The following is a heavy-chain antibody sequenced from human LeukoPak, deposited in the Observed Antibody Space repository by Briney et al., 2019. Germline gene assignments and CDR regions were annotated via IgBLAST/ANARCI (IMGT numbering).Heavy chain of an antibody. V-gene: IGHV3-53*01. J-gene: IGHJ4*02. CDR2: IYTGGST. Sequence: GGSLRLSCAASGSTVSSNYMGWVRQAPGKGLEWVSVIYTGGSTYYADSVKGRFTISRDNSKNTLYLQMNSLRAEDTAVYYCARVENTAMTYWGQGTLVTVSS. CDR3: ARVENTAMTY. D-gene: IGHD5-18*01. CDR1: GSTVSSNY.